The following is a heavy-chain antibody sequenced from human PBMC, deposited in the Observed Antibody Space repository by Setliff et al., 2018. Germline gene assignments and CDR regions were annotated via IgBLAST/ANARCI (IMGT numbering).Heavy chain of an antibody. CDR1: GDSLSSSY. Sequence: PSETLSLTCTVSGDSLSSSYWSWIRQPPGKGLEWIGRFSYGVSTIYNPSLESRVTFPVDTSKNQFSLKLTSVTAADTAVYYCARRVLECGRTACPLGGSYNWFDPWGQGIGVTVSS. V-gene: IGHV4-59*08. D-gene: IGHD3-3*01. J-gene: IGHJ5*02. CDR2: FSYGVST. CDR3: ARRVLECGRTACPLGGSYNWFDP.